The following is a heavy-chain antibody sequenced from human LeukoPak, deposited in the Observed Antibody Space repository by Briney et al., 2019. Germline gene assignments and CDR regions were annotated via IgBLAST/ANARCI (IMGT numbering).Heavy chain of an antibody. CDR3: ARDRAARHFDY. D-gene: IGHD6-6*01. Sequence: GGSLRLSCAASGFTFSSYWMSWARQAPGKGLEWVANIKQDGSEKYYVDSVKGRFTISRDNAKNSLYLQMNSLRAEDTAVYYCARDRAARHFDYWGQGTLVTVSS. V-gene: IGHV3-7*01. CDR1: GFTFSSYW. CDR2: IKQDGSEK. J-gene: IGHJ4*02.